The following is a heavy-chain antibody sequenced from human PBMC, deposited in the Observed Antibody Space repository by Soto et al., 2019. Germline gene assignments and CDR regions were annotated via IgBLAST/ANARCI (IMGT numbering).Heavy chain of an antibody. CDR1: GGSISRYY. Sequence: QVQLQESGPGLVKPSETLSLTCNVSGGSISRYYWSWIRQPPGKGLEWIGYIYYSGTTNYNPSLKSRVIISVDTSKNQFSLKLSSVTAADTAVYYCARDAGFEAFDIWGQGTMVTVSS. J-gene: IGHJ3*02. CDR3: ARDAGFEAFDI. CDR2: IYYSGTT. V-gene: IGHV4-59*01.